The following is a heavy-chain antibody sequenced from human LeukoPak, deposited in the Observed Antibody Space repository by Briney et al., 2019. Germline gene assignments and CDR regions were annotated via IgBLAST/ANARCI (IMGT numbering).Heavy chain of an antibody. D-gene: IGHD3-16*01. J-gene: IGHJ4*02. CDR3: TSALNLVLGELLGY. CDR2: IKPKTDDGTT. CDR1: GFNFSKAW. Sequence: GSLRLSCAASGFNFSKAWMAWVRQAPGKGLEWVGHIKPKTDDGTTDYAAPVKGRFTMSRDDSKSTLYLQMNSLNTEDTAVYFCTSALNLVLGELLGYWGQGTLVTVSS. V-gene: IGHV3-15*01.